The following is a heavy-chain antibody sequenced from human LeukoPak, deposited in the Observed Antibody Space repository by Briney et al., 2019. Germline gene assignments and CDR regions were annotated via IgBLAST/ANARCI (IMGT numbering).Heavy chain of an antibody. V-gene: IGHV3-21*01. CDR1: GFTFSSYS. D-gene: IGHD3-16*02. J-gene: IGHJ5*02. CDR3: ARHYLSSLQNWFDP. Sequence: PGGSLGLSCAASGFTFSSYSMNWVRQAPGKGLEWVSSISSSSSYIYYADSVKGRFTISRDNAKNSLYLQMNSLRAEDTAVYYCARHYLSSLQNWFDPWGQGTLVTVSS. CDR2: ISSSSSYI.